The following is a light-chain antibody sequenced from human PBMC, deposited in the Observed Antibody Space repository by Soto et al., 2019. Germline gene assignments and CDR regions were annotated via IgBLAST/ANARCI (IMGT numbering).Light chain of an antibody. CDR2: DAS. CDR1: QGISSY. J-gene: IGKJ5*01. V-gene: IGKV1-8*01. CDR3: QQYETFSGT. Sequence: AIRMTQSPSSLSASTGDRVTITCRASQGISSYLAWYQQKPGKAPKLLIYDASALPRGVPSRFSGSGSGTKFTLTIASLQPDDFATYYCQQYETFSGTFGPGTRLEIK.